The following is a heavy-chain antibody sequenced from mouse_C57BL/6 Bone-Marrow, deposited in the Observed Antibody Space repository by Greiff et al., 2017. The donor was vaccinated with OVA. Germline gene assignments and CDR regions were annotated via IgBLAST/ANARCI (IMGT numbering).Heavy chain of an antibody. CDR1: GYTFTDYY. CDR2: INPYNGGT. V-gene: IGHV1-19*01. CDR3: ARRDYYDYSWFAY. Sequence: EVQLQQSGPVLVKPGASVKMSCKASGYTFTDYYMNWVKQSHGKSLEWIGVINPYNGGTSYNQKFKGKATLTVDKSSSTAYMELNSLTSEDSAVYYCARRDYYDYSWFAYWGQGTLVTVSA. D-gene: IGHD2-4*01. J-gene: IGHJ3*01.